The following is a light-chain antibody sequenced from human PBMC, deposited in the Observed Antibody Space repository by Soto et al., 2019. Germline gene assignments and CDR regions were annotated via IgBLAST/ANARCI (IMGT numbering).Light chain of an antibody. CDR3: QKYSIPPLT. V-gene: IGKV3-20*01. CDR2: GTP. J-gene: IGKJ4*01. CDR1: QSVSSSY. Sequence: EIVLTQSPGTLSLSPGERATLSCRASQSVSSSYLAWYQQQPGQAPRLLIYGTPSRATGIPDRFSGSGSGTDFTLTISRLEPEDLAVYCCQKYSIPPLTFGGGTKVEI.